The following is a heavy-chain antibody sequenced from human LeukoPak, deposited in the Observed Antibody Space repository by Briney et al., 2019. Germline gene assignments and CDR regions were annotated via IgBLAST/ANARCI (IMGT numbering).Heavy chain of an antibody. CDR2: IYTSGST. D-gene: IGHD3-22*01. V-gene: IGHV4-4*07. CDR1: GGSFSGYY. CDR3: ARDTYYYDSSGRRFDY. J-gene: IGHJ4*02. Sequence: SETLSLTCAVYGGSFSGYYWSWIRQPAGKGLEWIGRIYTSGSTNYNPSLMSRVTMSVDTSKNQFSLKLSSVTAADTAVYYCARDTYYYDSSGRRFDYWGQGTLVTVSS.